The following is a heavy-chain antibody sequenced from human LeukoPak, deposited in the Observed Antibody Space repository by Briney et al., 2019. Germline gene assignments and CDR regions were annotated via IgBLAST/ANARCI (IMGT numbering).Heavy chain of an antibody. J-gene: IGHJ4*02. CDR1: GFTFSRYT. V-gene: IGHV3-48*04. D-gene: IGHD1-26*01. CDR3: ARDRWDSYYFDY. Sequence: GGSLRLSCAASGFTFSRYTMNWVRQAPGKGLEWVSYISSSGDTKYYADSVRGRFTISRDNAKNSLYLQMNSLRAEDTAVYYCARDRWDSYYFDYWGQGTLVTVSS. CDR2: ISSSGDTK.